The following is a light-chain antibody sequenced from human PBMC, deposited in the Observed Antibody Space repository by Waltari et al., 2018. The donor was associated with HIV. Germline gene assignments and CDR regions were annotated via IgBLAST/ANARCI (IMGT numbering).Light chain of an antibody. Sequence: EIVLTQSPATLSLSPGERATLSCRASQSVSSYLAWYQQKPGQAPRLLIYDASNRATGIPARFSGSGSGTDFTLTISSLEPEDFAVYYCQQHGKSTFGGGTKVEIK. J-gene: IGKJ4*01. CDR2: DAS. CDR1: QSVSSY. CDR3: QQHGKST. V-gene: IGKV3-11*01.